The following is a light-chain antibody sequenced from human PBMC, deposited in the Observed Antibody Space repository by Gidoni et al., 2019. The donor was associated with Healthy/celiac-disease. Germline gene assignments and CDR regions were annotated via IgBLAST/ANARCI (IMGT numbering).Light chain of an antibody. CDR1: KLGDKY. V-gene: IGLV3-1*01. CDR2: QDS. CDR3: QAWDSSTYVV. Sequence: SSELTPPPSVSVSPGQTASITCSGDKLGDKYACWYQQKPGQSPVLVISQDSKRPSGIPERFAGSNSGNTATLTISGTQAMDEADYYCQAWDSSTYVVFGGGTKLTVL. J-gene: IGLJ2*01.